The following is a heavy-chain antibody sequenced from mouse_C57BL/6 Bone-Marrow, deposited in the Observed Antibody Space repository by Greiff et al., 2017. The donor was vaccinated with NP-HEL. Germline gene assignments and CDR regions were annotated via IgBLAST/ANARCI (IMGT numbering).Heavy chain of an antibody. J-gene: IGHJ3*01. CDR1: GYTFTSYG. V-gene: IGHV1-81*01. CDR2: IYPRSGNT. CDR3: ARDRDYSWFAY. D-gene: IGHD2-4*01. Sequence: QVQLQQSGAELARPGASVKLSCKASGYTFTSYGIRWVKQSTGPCLEWIGAIYPRSGNTYYNETFKGTATLTADTSSSTAYMELRSLTSDDSAVYFCARDRDYSWFAYWGQGTLVTVSA.